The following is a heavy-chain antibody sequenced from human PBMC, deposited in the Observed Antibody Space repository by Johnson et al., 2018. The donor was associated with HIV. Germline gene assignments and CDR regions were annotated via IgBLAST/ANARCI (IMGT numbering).Heavy chain of an antibody. J-gene: IGHJ3*02. CDR1: GFTFSSYG. D-gene: IGHD5-12*01. V-gene: IGHV3-33*06. CDR3: AKDRILSGYGPGAFDI. CDR2: IWYDGSNK. Sequence: QVQLVESGGGVVQPGRSLRLSCAASGFTFSSYGVHWVRQAPGKGLEWVAVIWYDGSNKYYADSVKGRFTISRDNSKNTLYLQMNSLRAEDTAVYYCAKDRILSGYGPGAFDIWGQGTMVTVSS.